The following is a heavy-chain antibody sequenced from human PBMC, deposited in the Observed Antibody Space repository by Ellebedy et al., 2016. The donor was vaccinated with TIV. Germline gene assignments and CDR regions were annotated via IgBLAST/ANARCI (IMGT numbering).Heavy chain of an antibody. CDR3: ARGPDYSNYVTWFDP. J-gene: IGHJ5*02. CDR2: IIPIFGTA. Sequence: SVKVSCXASGGTFSSYAISWVRQAPGQGLEWMGGIIPIFGTANYAQKFQGRVTITADESTSTAYMELSSLRSEDTAVYYCARGPDYSNYVTWFDPWGQGTLVTVSS. CDR1: GGTFSSYA. V-gene: IGHV1-69*13. D-gene: IGHD4-11*01.